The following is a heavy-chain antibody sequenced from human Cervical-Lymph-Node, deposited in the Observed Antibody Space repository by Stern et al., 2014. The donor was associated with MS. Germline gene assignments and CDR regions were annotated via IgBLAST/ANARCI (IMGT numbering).Heavy chain of an antibody. CDR1: GGSISSGTYY. D-gene: IGHD3-9*01. V-gene: IGHV4-61*02. Sequence: VQLVQSGPGLVKPSQTLSLTCTVSGGSISSGTYYWSWIRQPAGKGLEWIGRIYSSGSTNYSPSLRSRVTISVDTSKKQISLKLSSVTAADTAVYYCARGGYDLLTAYNYYHYGMDVWGQGTTVTVSS. J-gene: IGHJ6*02. CDR2: IYSSGST. CDR3: ARGGYDLLTAYNYYHYGMDV.